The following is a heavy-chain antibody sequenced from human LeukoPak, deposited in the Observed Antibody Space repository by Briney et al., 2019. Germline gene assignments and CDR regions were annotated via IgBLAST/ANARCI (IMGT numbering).Heavy chain of an antibody. Sequence: GGSLRLSCAASGFTFSSYAMHWVRQAPGKGLEWVAVISYDGSNKYYADSVKGRLTISRDNSKNTLYLQMNSLRAEDTAVYYCARDLGDSSGYYYHYWGQGTLVTVSS. CDR1: GFTFSSYA. CDR3: ARDLGDSSGYYYHY. D-gene: IGHD3-22*01. V-gene: IGHV3-30-3*01. J-gene: IGHJ4*02. CDR2: ISYDGSNK.